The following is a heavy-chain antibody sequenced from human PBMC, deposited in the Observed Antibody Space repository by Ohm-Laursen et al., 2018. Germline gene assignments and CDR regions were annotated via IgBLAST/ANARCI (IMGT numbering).Heavy chain of an antibody. V-gene: IGHV1-8*01. CDR2: MNPNSGNT. Sequence: EASVKVSCKASGYTFTSYDINWVRQATGQGLEWMGWMNPNSGNTGYAQKFQGRVTMTRNTSISTAYMELSSLRSEDTAVYYCARAPTYYDFWSGYYRPLDYWGQGTLVTVSS. CDR1: GYTFTSYD. J-gene: IGHJ4*02. D-gene: IGHD3-3*01. CDR3: ARAPTYYDFWSGYYRPLDY.